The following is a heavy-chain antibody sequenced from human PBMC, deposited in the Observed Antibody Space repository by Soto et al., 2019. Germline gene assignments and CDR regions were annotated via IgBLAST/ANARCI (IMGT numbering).Heavy chain of an antibody. CDR2: IYHSGST. V-gene: IGHV4-30-2*01. Sequence: QLQESGSGLVKPSQTLSLTCAVSGGSISSGGYSWSWIRQPPGKGLEWIGYIYHSGSTYYNPSLKSRVTISVDRSKNQFSLKLSSVTAADTAVYYCARASPFGAFDIWGQGTMVTVSS. CDR3: ARASPFGAFDI. D-gene: IGHD3-10*01. J-gene: IGHJ3*02. CDR1: GGSISSGGYS.